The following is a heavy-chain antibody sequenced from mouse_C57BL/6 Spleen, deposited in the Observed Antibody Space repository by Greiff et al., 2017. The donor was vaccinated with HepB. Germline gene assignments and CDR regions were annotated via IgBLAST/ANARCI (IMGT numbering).Heavy chain of an antibody. V-gene: IGHV1-19*01. J-gene: IGHJ1*03. CDR3: ARGVYYYGSSCFDV. CDR1: GYTFTDYY. CDR2: INPYNGGT. Sequence: EVQLQQSGPVLVKPGASVKMSCKASGYTFTDYYMNWVKQSHGKSLEWIGVINPYNGGTSYNQKFKGKATLTVDKSSSTAYMELNSLTSEDSAVYYCARGVYYYGSSCFDVWGTGTTVTVSS. D-gene: IGHD1-1*01.